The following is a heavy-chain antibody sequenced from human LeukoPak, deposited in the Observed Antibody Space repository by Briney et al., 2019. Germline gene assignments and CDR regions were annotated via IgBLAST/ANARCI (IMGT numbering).Heavy chain of an antibody. CDR3: ARGPFRGYSYGPPLDY. D-gene: IGHD5-18*01. J-gene: IGHJ4*02. V-gene: IGHV4-34*01. CDR2: INHSGST. CDR1: GGSFSGYY. Sequence: PSETLSLTCAVYGGSFSGYYWSWIRQPPGKGLEWIGEINHSGSTNYNPSLKSRVTISVDTSKNQFSLKLSSMTAADTAVYYCARGPFRGYSYGPPLDYWGQGTLVTVSS.